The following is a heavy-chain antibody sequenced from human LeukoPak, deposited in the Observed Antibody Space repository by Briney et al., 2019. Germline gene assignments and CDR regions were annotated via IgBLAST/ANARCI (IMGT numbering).Heavy chain of an antibody. CDR3: AKGVGYYDSSGYYGNFDY. Sequence: GGSLRLSCAASGFPFRSYAMHWVRQAPGKGLEWVAAISYDGSNKYYADSVKGRFTISRDNSKNTLYLQMNSLRAEDTAVYYCAKGVGYYDSSGYYGNFDYWGQGTLVTVSS. D-gene: IGHD3-22*01. J-gene: IGHJ4*02. CDR2: ISYDGSNK. V-gene: IGHV3-30*18. CDR1: GFPFRSYA.